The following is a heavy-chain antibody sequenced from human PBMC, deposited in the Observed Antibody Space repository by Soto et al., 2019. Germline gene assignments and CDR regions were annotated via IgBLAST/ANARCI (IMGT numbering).Heavy chain of an antibody. CDR3: ARGPRTTGTTSYFDY. CDR1: GGSISSYY. D-gene: IGHD1-1*01. J-gene: IGHJ4*02. CDR2: IYYSGST. V-gene: IGHV4-59*08. Sequence: SETLSLTCTVSGGSISSYYWSWIRQPPGKGLEWIGYIYYSGSTNYNPSLKSRVTISVDTSKNQFSLKLSSVTAADTAVYYCARGPRTTGTTSYFDYWGQGTLVTVSS.